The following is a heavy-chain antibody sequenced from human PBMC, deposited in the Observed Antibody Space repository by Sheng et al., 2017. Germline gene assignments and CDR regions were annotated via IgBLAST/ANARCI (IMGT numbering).Heavy chain of an antibody. J-gene: IGHJ5*02. CDR3: ARSSAAMVRGVMYGWFDP. D-gene: IGHD3-10*01. V-gene: IGHV1-69*13. CDR2: IIPIFGTA. Sequence: QVQLVQSGAEVKKPGSSVKVSCKASGGTFSSYAISWVRQAPGQGLEWMGGIIPIFGTANYAQKFQGRVTITADESTSTAYMELSSLRSEDTAVYYCARSSAAMVRGVMYGWFDPLGPGTRGHRLL. CDR1: GGTFSSYA.